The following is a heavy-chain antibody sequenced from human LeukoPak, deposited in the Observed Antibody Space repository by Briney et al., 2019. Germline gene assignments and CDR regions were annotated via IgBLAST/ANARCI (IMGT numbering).Heavy chain of an antibody. J-gene: IGHJ3*02. D-gene: IGHD2-2*01. V-gene: IGHV1-2*02. CDR2: INPHNGDT. CDR1: GYTFTGYY. CDR3: ARVVVPPQSSDAFDI. Sequence: GASVKVSCKASGYTFTGYYMHWVRQAPGQGLEWMGWINPHNGDTNYAQKFQGRVTMTRDTSISTAYMELSRLRSDDTAVYYCARVVVPPQSSDAFDIWGQGAMVTVSS.